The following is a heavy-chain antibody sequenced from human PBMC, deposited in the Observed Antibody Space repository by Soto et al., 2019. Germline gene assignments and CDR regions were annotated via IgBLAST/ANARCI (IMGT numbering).Heavy chain of an antibody. CDR2: ISSSSSYI. CDR1: GFTFSSYS. CDR3: ARATSRYYYYYMDV. J-gene: IGHJ6*03. V-gene: IGHV3-21*01. Sequence: EVQLVESGGGLVKPGGSLRLSYAASGFTFSSYSMNWVRQAPGKGLEWVSSISSSSSYIYYADSVKGRFTISRDNAKNSLYLQMNSLRAEDTAVYYCARATSRYYYYYMDVWGKGTTVTVSS.